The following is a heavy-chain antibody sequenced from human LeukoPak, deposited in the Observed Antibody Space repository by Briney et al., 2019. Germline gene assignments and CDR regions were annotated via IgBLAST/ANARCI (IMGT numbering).Heavy chain of an antibody. CDR3: ARGSRRWLQFGTIDY. V-gene: IGHV4-34*01. J-gene: IGHJ4*02. CDR1: GGSFSGYY. CDR2: INHSGST. D-gene: IGHD5-24*01. Sequence: SETLSLTCAVYGGSFSGYYWSWIRQPPGKGLEWIGEINHSGSTNYNPSLKSRVTISVDTSKNQFSLKLSSVTAADTAVYYCARGSRRWLQFGTIDYWGQGTLVNVSS.